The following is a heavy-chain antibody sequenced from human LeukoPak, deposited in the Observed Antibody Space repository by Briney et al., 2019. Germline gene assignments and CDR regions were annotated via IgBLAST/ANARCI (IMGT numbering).Heavy chain of an antibody. J-gene: IGHJ4*02. CDR3: ASAHGGSGYDRPFDY. Sequence: PGGSLRLSCTASKFYFSNYDMNWVRQVPGKGLEWVSYIDSSASTTYYAGSVQGRFTVSRDNAKNSLYLQMTSLRVEDTAFYYCASAHGGSGYDRPFDYWGQGTLVTVSS. V-gene: IGHV3-48*03. D-gene: IGHD5-12*01. CDR2: IDSSASTT. CDR1: KFYFSNYD.